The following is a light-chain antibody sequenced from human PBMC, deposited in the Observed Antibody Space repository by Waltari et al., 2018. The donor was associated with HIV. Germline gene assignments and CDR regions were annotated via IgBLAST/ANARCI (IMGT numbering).Light chain of an antibody. CDR2: MNN. V-gene: IGLV1-47*01. CDR1: RSHIGSNY. J-gene: IGLJ3*02. Sequence: QSVLTQPPPASGTPGQRVTTSCSGSRSHIGSNYVYWSQPARGTATKLLIYMNNQRPSGVPDRFSGAKSGTSASLAISGLRSEDEADYYCATRDDSLNALVFGGGTKVTVL. CDR3: ATRDDSLNALV.